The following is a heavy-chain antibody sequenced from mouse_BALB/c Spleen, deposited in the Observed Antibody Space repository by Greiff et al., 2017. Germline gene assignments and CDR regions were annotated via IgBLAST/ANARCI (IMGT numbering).Heavy chain of an antibody. CDR2: MYPGDGDT. Sequence: VKLMESGAELARPGASVKLSCKASGYTFTSYWMQWVKQRPGQGLEWIGAMYPGDGDTSYTQKLKGKATLTADKSSSTAYMQLSSLASEDYAVYYSARGPDYYGSSYWGQGTTLTVSS. D-gene: IGHD1-1*01. CDR1: GYTFTSYW. V-gene: IGHV1-87*01. J-gene: IGHJ2*01. CDR3: ARGPDYYGSSY.